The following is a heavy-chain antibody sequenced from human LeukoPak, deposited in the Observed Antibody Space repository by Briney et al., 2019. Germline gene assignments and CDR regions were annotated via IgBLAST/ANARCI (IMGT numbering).Heavy chain of an antibody. Sequence: GGSLRLSCAASGFTFSSYSMNWVRQAPGKGLEWVSSISSSSSYIYYADSVKGRFTISRDNAKNSLYLQMNSLRAEDTAVYYCARDRIMYYDILTGYYADAFDIWGQGTMVTVSS. V-gene: IGHV3-21*01. CDR3: ARDRIMYYDILTGYYADAFDI. D-gene: IGHD3-9*01. J-gene: IGHJ3*02. CDR2: ISSSSSYI. CDR1: GFTFSSYS.